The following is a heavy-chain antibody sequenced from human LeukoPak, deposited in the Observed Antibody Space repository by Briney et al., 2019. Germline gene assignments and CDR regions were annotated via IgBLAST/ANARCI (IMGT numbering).Heavy chain of an antibody. CDR2: IGTAGDT. CDR1: GFTFSTYD. V-gene: IGHV3-13*01. D-gene: IGHD6-19*01. J-gene: IGHJ4*02. CDR3: AREESSGDYRTADY. Sequence: PGGSLRLSCAASGFTFSTYDMHWVRQAPGKGLEWVSGIGTAGDTYYAGSVKGRFTISRDNSKNTLYLQMNSLRVEDTALYYCAREESSGDYRTADYWGQGTLVTVSS.